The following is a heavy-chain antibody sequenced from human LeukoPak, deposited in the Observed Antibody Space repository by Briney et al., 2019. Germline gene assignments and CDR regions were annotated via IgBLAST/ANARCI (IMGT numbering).Heavy chain of an antibody. V-gene: IGHV1-2*02. J-gene: IGHJ4*02. Sequence: GASVRVSCKASGYIFTGYYMHWMRQAPGQGLEWMGWINPNSGGTNYAQKFQGRVIMTRDTSINTAYMELSTLRFDDTAVYYCARVPGSSGWYFPYDYWGQGTLVTVSS. CDR2: INPNSGGT. D-gene: IGHD6-19*01. CDR3: ARVPGSSGWYFPYDY. CDR1: GYIFTGYY.